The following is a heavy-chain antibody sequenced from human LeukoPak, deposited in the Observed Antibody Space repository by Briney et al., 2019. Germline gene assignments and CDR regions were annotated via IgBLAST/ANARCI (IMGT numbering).Heavy chain of an antibody. CDR2: TSSSGGST. CDR3: VKDSNWNYILALFDY. CDR1: GFTFSTYA. Sequence: GGSLRLSCSASGFTFSTYAMHWVRQAPGKGLEHVSATSSSGGSTYYADSVKGRFTISRDNSKNTLYLQMSSLRGEDTAVYYCVKDSNWNYILALFDYWGQGTLVTVSS. V-gene: IGHV3-64D*09. J-gene: IGHJ4*02. D-gene: IGHD1-7*01.